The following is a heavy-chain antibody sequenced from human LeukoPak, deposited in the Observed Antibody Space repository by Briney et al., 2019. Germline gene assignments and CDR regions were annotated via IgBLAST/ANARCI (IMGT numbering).Heavy chain of an antibody. J-gene: IGHJ4*02. V-gene: IGHV4-59*01. CDR1: GGSISSYY. CDR2: IYYSGST. CDR3: ASLGYCSSTSCYSPGDY. Sequence: SETLSLTCTVSGGSISSYYWGWIRQPPGKGLEWIGYIYYSGSTNYNPSLKSRVTISVDTSKNQFSLKLSSVTAADTAVYYCASLGYCSSTSCYSPGDYWGQGTLVTVSS. D-gene: IGHD2-2*02.